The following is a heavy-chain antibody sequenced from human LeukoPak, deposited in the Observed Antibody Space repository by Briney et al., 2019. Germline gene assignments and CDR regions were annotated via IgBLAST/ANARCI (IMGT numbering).Heavy chain of an antibody. J-gene: IGHJ4*02. CDR3: AKGHAPSGSYADY. Sequence: GGSLRLSCAASGFTFSNYAMTWVRQAPGKGLEWASTIYGSGDGTYYADSVRGRFTISRDNSKNTLYVQMNSLRAEDTAVYYCAKGHAPSGSYADYWGQGTLVTVSS. CDR1: GFTFSNYA. V-gene: IGHV3-23*01. D-gene: IGHD1-26*01. CDR2: IYGSGDGT.